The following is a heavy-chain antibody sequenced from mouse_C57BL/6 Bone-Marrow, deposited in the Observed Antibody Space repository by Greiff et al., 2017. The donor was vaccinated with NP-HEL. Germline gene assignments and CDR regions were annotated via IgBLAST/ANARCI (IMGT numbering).Heavy chain of an antibody. D-gene: IGHD2-1*01. CDR1: GYTFTSYW. CDR2: IYPGSGST. V-gene: IGHV1-55*01. CDR3: ARVYGNYWYFDV. Sequence: QVQLQQSGAELVKPGASVKMSCKASGYTFTSYWITWVKQRPGQGLEWIGDIYPGSGSTNYNEKFKSKATLTVDTSSSTAYMQLSSLTSEDSAVYYCARVYGNYWYFDVWGTGTTVTVSS. J-gene: IGHJ1*03.